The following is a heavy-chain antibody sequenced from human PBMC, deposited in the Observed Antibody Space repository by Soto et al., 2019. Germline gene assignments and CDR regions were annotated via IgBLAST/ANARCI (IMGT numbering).Heavy chain of an antibody. Sequence: QVQLVQSGAEVKKPGASVKVSCQASGYTFASHYIHWVRQAPGQGLEWMGVINPNGGNTRYAQRFQDRLTLTTDTPTNTMYLDLSSLSSDDTAVYYCGRDTSGLDYWGQGTLVTVSS. CDR3: GRDTSGLDY. V-gene: IGHV1-46*01. CDR2: INPNGGNT. J-gene: IGHJ4*02. CDR1: GYTFASHY.